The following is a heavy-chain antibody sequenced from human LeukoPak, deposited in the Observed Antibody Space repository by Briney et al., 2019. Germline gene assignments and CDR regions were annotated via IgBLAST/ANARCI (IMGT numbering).Heavy chain of an antibody. D-gene: IGHD5-12*01. CDR2: IDPSSGGT. CDR3: ARVVVATIDWFDP. CDR1: GYTFTGYY. J-gene: IGHJ5*02. Sequence: ASVKASCRASGYTFTGYYVHWVRQAPGQGLEWMGWIDPSSGGTHYAQNFQGRVTMTRDTSISTAYMELSRLRSDDTAVYYCARVVVATIDWFDPWGQGTLVTVSS. V-gene: IGHV1-2*02.